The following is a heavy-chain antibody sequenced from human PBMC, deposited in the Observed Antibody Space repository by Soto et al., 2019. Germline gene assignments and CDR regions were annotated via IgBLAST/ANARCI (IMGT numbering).Heavy chain of an antibody. CDR3: ARVGTIFGVPRGVDY. J-gene: IGHJ4*02. CDR2: IYYSGST. D-gene: IGHD3-3*01. V-gene: IGHV4-59*01. CDR1: GGSISSYY. Sequence: PSETLSLTCTVSGGSISSYYWSWIRQPPGKGLEWIGYIYYSGSTNYNPSLKSRVTISVDTSKNQFSLKPSSVTAADTAVYYCARVGTIFGVPRGVDYWGQGTLVTVSS.